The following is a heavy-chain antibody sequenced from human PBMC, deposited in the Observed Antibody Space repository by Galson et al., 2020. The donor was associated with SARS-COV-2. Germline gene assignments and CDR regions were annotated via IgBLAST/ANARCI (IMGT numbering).Heavy chain of an antibody. CDR3: ARVSGDVVVTSEIYYYYGMDV. CDR2: ISSSSTI. CDR1: GFTFSSYS. J-gene: IGHJ6*02. D-gene: IGHD3-22*01. Sequence: GESLKISCAATGFTFSSYSMNWVRQAPGKGLEWVSYISSSSTIYYADSVKGRFTISRDNAKNSLYLQMNSLRAEDTAVYYCARVSGDVVVTSEIYYYYGMDVWGQGTTVTVSS. V-gene: IGHV3-48*04.